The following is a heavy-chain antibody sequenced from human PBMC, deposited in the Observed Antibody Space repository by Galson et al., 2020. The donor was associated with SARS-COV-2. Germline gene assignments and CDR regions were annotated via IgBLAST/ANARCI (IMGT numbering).Heavy chain of an antibody. D-gene: IGHD6-13*01. J-gene: IGHJ4*02. V-gene: IGHV3-30*03. Sequence: GESLKISCAASGFTFSSYGMHWVRQAPGKGLEWVAVISYDGSNKYYADSVKGRFTISRDNSKNTLYLQMNSLRAEDTAVYYCRGELAAAGLDYWGQGTLVTVSS. CDR3: RGELAAAGLDY. CDR2: ISYDGSNK. CDR1: GFTFSSYG.